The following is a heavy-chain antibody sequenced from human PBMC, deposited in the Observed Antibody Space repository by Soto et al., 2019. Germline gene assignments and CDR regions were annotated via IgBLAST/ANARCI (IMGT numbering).Heavy chain of an antibody. CDR3: ARVGLGAYDY. V-gene: IGHV1-69*01. CDR1: GGIVSNFA. J-gene: IGHJ4*02. CDR2: IIPTLGTP. D-gene: IGHD6-19*01. Sequence: QVQLVQSGAEVKKPGSSVKVSCKASGGIVSNFAFNWMRQAPGQGLEWMGGIIPTLGTPHYAQKFLGRVTITADESTRTVYMEMSSLTVEDTAVYYCARVGLGAYDYWGKGTLVIVSS.